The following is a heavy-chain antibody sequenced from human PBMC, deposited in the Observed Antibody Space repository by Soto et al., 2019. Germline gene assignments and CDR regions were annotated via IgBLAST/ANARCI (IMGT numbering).Heavy chain of an antibody. J-gene: IGHJ4*02. D-gene: IGHD2-8*01. CDR2: ISGSGGST. CDR1: GFTFSSYA. CDR3: AKVTLSGYCTNGVCYTGFDY. Sequence: GGSLRLSCAASGFTFSSYAMSWVRQAPGKGLEWVSAISGSGGSTYYADSVKGRFTISRENSKNTLYLQMNSLRAEDTAVYYCAKVTLSGYCTNGVCYTGFDYWGQGTLVTVSS. V-gene: IGHV3-23*01.